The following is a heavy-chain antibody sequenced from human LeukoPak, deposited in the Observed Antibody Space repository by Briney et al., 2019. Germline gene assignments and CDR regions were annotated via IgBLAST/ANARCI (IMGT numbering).Heavy chain of an antibody. CDR3: ARGIEAAGSLFDY. Sequence: GGSLRLSCAASRFTFSSYGMNWVRQAPGKGLEWVSYISSRSSTIYYADSVKGRFTISRDNAKNSLYLQMNSLRAEDTAVYYCARGIEAAGSLFDYWGQGTLVTVSS. V-gene: IGHV3-48*04. D-gene: IGHD6-13*01. J-gene: IGHJ4*02. CDR1: RFTFSSYG. CDR2: ISSRSSTI.